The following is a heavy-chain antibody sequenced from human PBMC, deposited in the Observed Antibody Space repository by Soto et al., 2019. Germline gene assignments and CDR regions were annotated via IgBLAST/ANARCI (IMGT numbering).Heavy chain of an antibody. Sequence: PSETLSLTCAVYGGSFSGYYWTWIRQPPGKWLEWIGEINHSGSTTYNPSLRSRVTMSVDTSRDQFSLRLTSVTAADTAVYYCARGGFQGGNYYIFDYWGRGALVTVSS. CDR2: INHSGST. CDR3: ARGGFQGGNYYIFDY. D-gene: IGHD2-15*01. J-gene: IGHJ4*02. CDR1: GGSFSGYY. V-gene: IGHV4-34*01.